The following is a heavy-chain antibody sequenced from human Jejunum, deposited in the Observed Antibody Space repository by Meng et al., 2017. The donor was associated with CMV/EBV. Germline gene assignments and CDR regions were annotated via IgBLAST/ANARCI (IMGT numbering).Heavy chain of an antibody. D-gene: IGHD4-17*01. CDR1: FSTYG. Sequence: FSTYGISWVRQAPGQGLEWMGWISCFNGNKKFAQNFQDRVSMTTDTTTSTAYMDLSSLRPDDTAVYYCVRDFPYGDYPLSSYGLDVWGQGTTVTVSS. V-gene: IGHV1-18*04. CDR3: VRDFPYGDYPLSSYGLDV. J-gene: IGHJ6*02. CDR2: ISCFNGNK.